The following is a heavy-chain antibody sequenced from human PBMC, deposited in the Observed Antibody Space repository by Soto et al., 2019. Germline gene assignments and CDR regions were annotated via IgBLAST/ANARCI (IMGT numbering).Heavy chain of an antibody. D-gene: IGHD2-15*01. CDR2: IIPIFGTA. CDR1: GGTFSSYA. J-gene: IGHJ6*02. Sequence: QVQLVQSGAEVKKPGSSVKVSCKASGGTFSSYAISWVRQAPGQGLEWMGGIIPIFGTADYAQKFQGRVTVPAXEXPSTAYMELSSLRSEDTAVYYCASVETQRYYYGMDVWGQGTTVTVSS. V-gene: IGHV1-69*12. CDR3: ASVETQRYYYGMDV.